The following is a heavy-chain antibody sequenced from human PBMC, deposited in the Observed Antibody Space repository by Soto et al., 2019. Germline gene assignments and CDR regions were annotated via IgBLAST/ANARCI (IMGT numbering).Heavy chain of an antibody. J-gene: IGHJ4*02. CDR3: ARDEAINY. CDR1: GFTFSNYW. Sequence: PGGSLRLSCAASGFTFSNYWMSWVRQAPGKGLEWVANIKQDGGDQYYVDSVKGRFSISRDNAKNSLYLQMNSLRAEDTAVYYWARDEAINYGGQGTLVTVSS. CDR2: IKQDGGDQ. V-gene: IGHV3-7*03.